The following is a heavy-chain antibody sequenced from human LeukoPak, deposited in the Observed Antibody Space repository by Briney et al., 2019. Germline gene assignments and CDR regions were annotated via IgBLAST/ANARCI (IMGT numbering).Heavy chain of an antibody. V-gene: IGHV4-30-2*01. CDR1: GGSISSGGYS. CDR2: IYHSGST. D-gene: IGHD6-13*01. J-gene: IGHJ5*02. Sequence: PSETLSLTCAVSGGSISSGGYSWSWIRQPPGKGLEWIGYIYHSGSTYYNPSLKSRVTISVDRSKNQFSLKLSSVTAADTAVYYCARENIAAAGMLNWFDPWGQGTLVTVSS. CDR3: ARENIAAAGMLNWFDP.